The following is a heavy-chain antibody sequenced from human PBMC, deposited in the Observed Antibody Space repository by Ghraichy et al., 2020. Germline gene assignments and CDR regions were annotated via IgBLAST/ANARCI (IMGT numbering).Heavy chain of an antibody. CDR3: TRHEYSSDWHRPYVDM. D-gene: IGHD6-19*01. V-gene: IGHV4-39*01. CDR1: GGSISSSFHY. Sequence: SQTLSLTCSVSGGSISSSFHYWGWIRQPPGGGGREWIGNVFYSGSTYYNPSLKTRVSISIDTPKNQFSLNLKSVTAADTAVYYCTRHEYSSDWHRPYVDMWGQGTLVTVSS. CDR2: VFYSGST. J-gene: IGHJ4*02.